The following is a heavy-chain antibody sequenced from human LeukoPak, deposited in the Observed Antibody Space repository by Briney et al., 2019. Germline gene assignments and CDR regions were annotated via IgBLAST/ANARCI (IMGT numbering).Heavy chain of an antibody. CDR3: AKGDTAIAHATFDY. CDR1: GFTFSSYG. D-gene: IGHD5-18*01. J-gene: IGHJ4*02. V-gene: IGHV3-33*06. CDR2: IWYDGSNK. Sequence: GGSLRLSCAASGFTFSSYGMHWVRQAPGKGLEWVAVIWYDGSNKYYADSVKGRFTISRDNSKNTLYLQMNSLRAEDTAVYYCAKGDTAIAHATFDYWGQGTLVTVSS.